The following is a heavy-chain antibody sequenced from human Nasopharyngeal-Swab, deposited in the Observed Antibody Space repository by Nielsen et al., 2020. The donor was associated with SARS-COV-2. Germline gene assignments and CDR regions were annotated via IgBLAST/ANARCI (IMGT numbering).Heavy chain of an antibody. D-gene: IGHD4-23*01. V-gene: IGHV3-30*18. Sequence: GESLKISCAASGFTFSSYCMHWVRQAPGKGLEWVAVISYDGSNKYYADSVKGRFTISRDNSKNTLYLQMNSLRAEDTAVYYCAKARRTGRWYYYGMDVWGQGTTVTVSS. J-gene: IGHJ6*02. CDR2: ISYDGSNK. CDR1: GFTFSSYC. CDR3: AKARRTGRWYYYGMDV.